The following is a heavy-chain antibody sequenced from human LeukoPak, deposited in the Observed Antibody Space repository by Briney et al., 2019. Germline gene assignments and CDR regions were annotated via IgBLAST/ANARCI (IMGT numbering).Heavy chain of an antibody. J-gene: IGHJ4*02. D-gene: IGHD2-2*01. CDR3: ARGDQLLSRYYFDY. Sequence: SETLSLTCAVYGGSFNGYYWSWIRQPPGKGLEWIGEINHSGSTNYNPSLKSRVTISVDTSKNQFSLKLSSVTAADTAVYYCARGDQLLSRYYFDYWGQGTLVTVSS. V-gene: IGHV4-34*01. CDR1: GGSFNGYY. CDR2: INHSGST.